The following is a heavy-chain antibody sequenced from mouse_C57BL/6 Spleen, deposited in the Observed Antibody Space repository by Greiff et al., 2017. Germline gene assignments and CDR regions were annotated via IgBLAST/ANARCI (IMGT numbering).Heavy chain of an antibody. D-gene: IGHD2-3*01. V-gene: IGHV2-5*01. CDR2: IWRGGST. CDR3: AKNDGYYYAMDY. Sequence: VKLVESGPGLVQPSQSLSITCTVSGFSLTSYGVHWVRQSPGKGLEWLGVIWRGGSTDYNAAFMSRLSITKDNSKSQVFFKMNSLQADDTAIYYCAKNDGYYYAMDYWGQGTSVAVSS. CDR1: GFSLTSYG. J-gene: IGHJ4*01.